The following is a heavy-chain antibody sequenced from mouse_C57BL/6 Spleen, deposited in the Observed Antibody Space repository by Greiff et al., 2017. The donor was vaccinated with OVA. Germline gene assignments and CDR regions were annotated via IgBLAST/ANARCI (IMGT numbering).Heavy chain of an antibody. Sequence: EVMLVESGGGLVQPKGSLKLSCAASGFTFNTYAMHWVRQAPGTGLEWVARISSKSSNYATYYADSVKDRFTIYRDDSQSMLYLTMNNLKTEDTAMCYCVRDKVTTGAMDYWGQGTSVTVSS. CDR3: VRDKVTTGAMDY. CDR2: ISSKSSNYAT. J-gene: IGHJ4*01. CDR1: GFTFNTYA. V-gene: IGHV10-3*01. D-gene: IGHD1-1*01.